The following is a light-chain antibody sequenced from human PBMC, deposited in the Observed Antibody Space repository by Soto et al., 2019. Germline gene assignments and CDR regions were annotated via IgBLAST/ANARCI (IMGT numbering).Light chain of an antibody. Sequence: EIVLTQSPATLSFSPGERATLSCMASQSVSSYLAWYQQKPGQAPRLLIYDASNRATGIPARFSGSGSGTDFTLTISSLEPEDFAVYYCQKRSNWPLNCGGGTKGDIK. CDR3: QKRSNWPLN. CDR2: DAS. V-gene: IGKV3-11*01. CDR1: QSVSSY. J-gene: IGKJ4*01.